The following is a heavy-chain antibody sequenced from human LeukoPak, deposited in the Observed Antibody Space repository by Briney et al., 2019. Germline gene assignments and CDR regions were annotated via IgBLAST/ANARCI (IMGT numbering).Heavy chain of an antibody. CDR3: ARAPSYYYDSSGYYLGYFDY. V-gene: IGHV3-48*01. J-gene: IGHJ4*02. Sequence: GGSLRLSRAASRFTFSSYDMNWVRQAPGKGLEWVSYISSSSSTIYYADSVKGRFTISRDNAKNSLYLQMNSLRAEGTAVYYCARAPSYYYDSSGYYLGYFDYWGQGTLVSVSS. D-gene: IGHD3-22*01. CDR2: ISSSSSTI. CDR1: RFTFSSYD.